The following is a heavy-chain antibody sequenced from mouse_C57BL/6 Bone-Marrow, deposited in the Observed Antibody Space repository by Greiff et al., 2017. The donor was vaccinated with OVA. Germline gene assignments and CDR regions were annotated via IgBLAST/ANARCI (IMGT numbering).Heavy chain of an antibody. D-gene: IGHD1-2*01. Sequence: EVQVVESGGGLVKPGGSLKLSCAASGFTFSDYGMHWVRQAPEKGLEWVAYISSGSGTIYYADTVKGRFTISRDNAKNTLFLQMTSLRSEDTAMYYCANHYGVDYWGQGTTLTVSS. CDR1: GFTFSDYG. CDR3: ANHYGVDY. CDR2: ISSGSGTI. V-gene: IGHV5-17*01. J-gene: IGHJ2*01.